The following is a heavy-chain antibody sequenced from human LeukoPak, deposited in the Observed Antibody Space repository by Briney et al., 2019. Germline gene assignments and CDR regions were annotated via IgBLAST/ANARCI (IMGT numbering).Heavy chain of an antibody. CDR3: AREASDYVWGSYRYNWFDP. D-gene: IGHD3-16*02. V-gene: IGHV3-53*01. CDR1: GFTVSSNY. J-gene: IGHJ5*02. CDR2: IYSGGST. Sequence: PGGSLRLSCAASGFTVSSNYMSWVRQAPGKGLEWVSVIYSGGSTYYADSVKGRFTISRDNSKNTLYLQMNSLRAEDTAVYYCAREASDYVWGSYRYNWFDPWGQGTLVTVSS.